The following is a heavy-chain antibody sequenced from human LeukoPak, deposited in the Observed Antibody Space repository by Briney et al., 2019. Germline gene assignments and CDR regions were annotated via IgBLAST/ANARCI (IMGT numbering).Heavy chain of an antibody. CDR2: IIPILGIA. D-gene: IGHD2-2*01. Sequence: SVKVSCKASGGTFSSYAISWVRQAPGQGLEWMGRIIPILGIANYAQKFQGRVTITADKSTSTAYMELSSLRSDDTAVYYCARDYQLTYYYYYYGMDVWGQGTTVTVSS. V-gene: IGHV1-69*04. CDR3: ARDYQLTYYYYYYGMDV. J-gene: IGHJ6*02. CDR1: GGTFSSYA.